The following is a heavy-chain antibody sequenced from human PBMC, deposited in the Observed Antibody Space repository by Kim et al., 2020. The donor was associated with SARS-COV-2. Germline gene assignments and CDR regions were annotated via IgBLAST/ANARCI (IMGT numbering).Heavy chain of an antibody. D-gene: IGHD6-19*01. Sequence: ASVKVSCKASGYTFTSYDINWVRQATGQGLEWMGWMNPNSGNTGYAQKFQGRVTMTRNTSISTAYMELSSLRSEDTAVYYCARDRLQWLGDAFDIWGQGTMVTVSS. CDR3: ARDRLQWLGDAFDI. V-gene: IGHV1-8*01. CDR2: MNPNSGNT. J-gene: IGHJ3*02. CDR1: GYTFTSYD.